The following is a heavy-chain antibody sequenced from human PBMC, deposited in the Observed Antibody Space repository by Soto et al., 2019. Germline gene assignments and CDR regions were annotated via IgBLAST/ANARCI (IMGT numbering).Heavy chain of an antibody. CDR3: ARDSDCRSTSCFFRPRF. Sequence: EGSLRLSCVTSGFTFSDYNMNWVRQAPGKGLEWVASISGGSIYIYHAESVKGRFTISRDNAKNSLYLEMNSLRAEDTAVYYCARDSDCRSTSCFFRPRFWGQGPT. CDR2: ISGGSIYI. CDR1: GFTFSDYN. D-gene: IGHD2-2*01. J-gene: IGHJ6*01. V-gene: IGHV3-21*06.